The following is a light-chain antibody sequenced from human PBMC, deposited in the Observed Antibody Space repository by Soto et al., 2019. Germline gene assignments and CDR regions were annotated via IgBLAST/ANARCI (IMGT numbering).Light chain of an antibody. CDR3: QQYGTSPGT. J-gene: IGKJ1*01. CDR2: GAS. V-gene: IGKV3-20*01. CDR1: QSVSASY. Sequence: EIGLTQSPGTLSLSPGERATLSCWASQSVSASYLAWYQHKSGQAPRLLIYGASISATGIPDRFSGSGSGTDFTLTIRRLEPEDFAVYYCQQYGTSPGTFGQGTKVEFK.